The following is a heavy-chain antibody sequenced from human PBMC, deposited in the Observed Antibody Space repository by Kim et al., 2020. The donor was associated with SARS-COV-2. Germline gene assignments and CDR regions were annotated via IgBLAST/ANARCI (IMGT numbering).Heavy chain of an antibody. CDR3: ARDDILTGYYSIDY. J-gene: IGHJ4*02. Sequence: SETLSLTCAVYGGSFSGYYWSWIRQPPGKGLEWIGEINHSGSTNYNPSLKSRVTISVDTSKNQFSLKLSSVTTADTAVYYCARDDILTGYYSIDYWGQGTLVTVSS. V-gene: IGHV4-34*01. CDR2: INHSGST. D-gene: IGHD3-9*01. CDR1: GGSFSGYY.